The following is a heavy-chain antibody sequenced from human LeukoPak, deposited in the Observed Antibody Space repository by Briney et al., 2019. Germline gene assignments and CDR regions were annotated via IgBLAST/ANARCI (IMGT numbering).Heavy chain of an antibody. V-gene: IGHV1-18*01. J-gene: IGHJ4*02. Sequence: ASVKVSCKASGYTFTSYGISWVRQAPGQGLEWMGWISAYNGNTNYAQKLQGRVTMTTDTSTSTAYMELRSLRSDDTAVYYCARDLEWELRPGTFDHWGQGTLVTVSS. CDR1: GYTFTSYG. CDR3: ARDLEWELRPGTFDH. CDR2: ISAYNGNT. D-gene: IGHD1-26*01.